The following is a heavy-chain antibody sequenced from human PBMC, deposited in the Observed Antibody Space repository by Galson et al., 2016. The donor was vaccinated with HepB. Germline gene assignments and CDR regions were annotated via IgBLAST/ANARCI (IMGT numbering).Heavy chain of an antibody. CDR2: ISTYNGNT. V-gene: IGHV1-18*01. J-gene: IGHJ4*02. Sequence: SVKVSCKASGYHFLNYGISWVRQAPGQGLEWMGWISTYNGNTKSAPNLQDRVSMTADTSTGTGYMELRSLTSADTAVYFCATYNVSLGDYNAFDFLGQGTLVTVSS. CDR1: GYHFLNYG. D-gene: IGHD5/OR15-5a*01. CDR3: ATYNVSLGDYNAFDF.